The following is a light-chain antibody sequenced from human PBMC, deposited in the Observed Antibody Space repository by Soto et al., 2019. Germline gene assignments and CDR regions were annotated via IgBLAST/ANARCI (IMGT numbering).Light chain of an antibody. J-gene: IGLJ2*01. CDR1: ISDVGSYNL. Sequence: SALTQPASVSGSPGQSITISCTGTISDVGSYNLVSWYQQHPGKAPKLMIYEGSKRPSGVSNRFSGSKSGNTASLTISGLQAEDEADYYCCSYAGSSTFVVFGGGTKVTVL. CDR3: CSYAGSSTFVV. V-gene: IGLV2-23*03. CDR2: EGS.